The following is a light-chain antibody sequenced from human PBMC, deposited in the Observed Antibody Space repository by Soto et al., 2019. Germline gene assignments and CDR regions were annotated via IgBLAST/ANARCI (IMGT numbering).Light chain of an antibody. V-gene: IGLV2-11*01. CDR1: SSDVGTYDF. J-gene: IGLJ1*01. CDR2: DVS. CDR3: CLYAVTFYV. Sequence: QSALTQPRSVSGSPGQSVTISCPGTSSDVGTYDFVSWYQQHPGKAPRLMIFDVSERPSGVPDRFSGSKSGNTASLTISGLQAEDEADYYCCLYAVTFYVFGTGTKVTV.